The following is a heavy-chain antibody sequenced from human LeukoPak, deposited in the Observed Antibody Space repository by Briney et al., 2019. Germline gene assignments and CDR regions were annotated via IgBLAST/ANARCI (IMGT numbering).Heavy chain of an antibody. CDR1: GFTFSSYA. Sequence: GGSLRLSCAASGFTFSSYAMSWVRQAPGKGLEWVSAISGSGGSTYYADSVKGRFTISRDNSKNTLYLQTNSLRAEDTAVYYCAKDDGYTVTLPFDYWGQGTLVTVSS. D-gene: IGHD4-11*01. V-gene: IGHV3-23*01. CDR3: AKDDGYTVTLPFDY. J-gene: IGHJ4*02. CDR2: ISGSGGST.